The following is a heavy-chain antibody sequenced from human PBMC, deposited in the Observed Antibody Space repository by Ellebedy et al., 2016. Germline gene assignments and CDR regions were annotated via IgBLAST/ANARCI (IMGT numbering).Heavy chain of an antibody. D-gene: IGHD6-25*01. J-gene: IGHJ2*01. CDR3: ARVGDSTGSFWYFDL. CDR2: ISRTSSYI. CDR1: GFTFSSYS. Sequence: GESLKISXAASGFTFSSYSMNWVRQAPGKGLEWVSSISRTSSYIYYADSVKGRFTISRDNSKNTLYLQMNSLRVDDTAVYYCARVGDSTGSFWYFDLWGRGTLVTVSS. V-gene: IGHV3-21*04.